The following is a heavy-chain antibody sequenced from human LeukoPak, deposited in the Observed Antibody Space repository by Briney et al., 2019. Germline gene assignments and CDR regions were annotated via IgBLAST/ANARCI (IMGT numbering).Heavy chain of an antibody. CDR3: ARRTGYSSSWSGSFDY. D-gene: IGHD6-13*01. Sequence: SETLSLTCTVSGGSISSYYWSWIRQPPGKGLVWIGYNYYSGRNKYNPPLKSRVTISVDTSKNQFSLKLSSVTAADTAVYYCARRTGYSSSWSGSFDYWGQGTLVTVSS. CDR1: GGSISSYY. J-gene: IGHJ4*02. CDR2: NYYSGRN. V-gene: IGHV4-59*08.